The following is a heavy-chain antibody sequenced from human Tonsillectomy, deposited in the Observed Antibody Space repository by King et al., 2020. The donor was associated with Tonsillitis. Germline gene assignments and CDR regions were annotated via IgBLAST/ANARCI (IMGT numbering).Heavy chain of an antibody. CDR1: GFTFSTYA. J-gene: IGHJ4*02. Sequence: VQLQESGGGLVQPGGSLRLSCEASGFTFSTYAMSWVRQAPGKGPEWGSAISGRDTRTFYADSVKGRFTISRDDSKNTVSLQMSSLRDEDTAGYYCAKGSPYSGNYRFYYFDYWGQGTLVTVSS. CDR3: AKGSPYSGNYRFYYFDY. CDR2: ISGRDTRT. D-gene: IGHD1-26*01. V-gene: IGHV3-23*01.